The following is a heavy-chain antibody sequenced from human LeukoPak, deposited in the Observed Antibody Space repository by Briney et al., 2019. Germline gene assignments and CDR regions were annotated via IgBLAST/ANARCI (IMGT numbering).Heavy chain of an antibody. J-gene: IGHJ6*04. CDR1: GYTFTSYG. CDR3: ASHYCSSTSCYADYGMDV. CDR2: ISAYNGNT. Sequence: ASVKVSCKASGYTFTSYGISWVRQAPGQGLEWMGWISAYNGNTNYAQKLQGRVTMTTDTSTSTAYMELRSLRSDDTAVYYCASHYCSSTSCYADYGMDVRGKGTTVTVSS. V-gene: IGHV1-18*04. D-gene: IGHD2-2*01.